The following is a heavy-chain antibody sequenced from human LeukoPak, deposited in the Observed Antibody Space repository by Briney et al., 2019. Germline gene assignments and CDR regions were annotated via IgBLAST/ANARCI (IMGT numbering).Heavy chain of an antibody. CDR3: ARGVYIAAAQYGY. J-gene: IGHJ4*02. V-gene: IGHV4-59*01. Sequence: SETLSLTCTVSGGSISNYYWSWIRQPPGKGLEWIGYIYYSGTTNYNPSPESRVTISVDTSKNQFSLKLNSVTAADTAVYYCARGVYIAAAQYGYWGQGTLVTVSS. CDR1: GGSISNYY. CDR2: IYYSGTT. D-gene: IGHD6-13*01.